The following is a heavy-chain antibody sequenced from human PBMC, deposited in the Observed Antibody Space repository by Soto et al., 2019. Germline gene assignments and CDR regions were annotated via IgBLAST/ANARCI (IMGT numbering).Heavy chain of an antibody. CDR3: ARQKFSISGWYATSHFDY. CDR1: GGSISSSSYY. D-gene: IGHD6-19*01. J-gene: IGHJ4*02. CDR2: IYYSGST. Sequence: QLQLQESGPGLVKPSETLSLTCTVSGGSISSSSYYWGWIRQPPGKGLEWIGSIYYSGSTYYHPSLKSRATIPLDTSKNQFSLKLRSVTAADTAVYYWARQKFSISGWYATSHFDYWGQGNLVTVSS. V-gene: IGHV4-39*01.